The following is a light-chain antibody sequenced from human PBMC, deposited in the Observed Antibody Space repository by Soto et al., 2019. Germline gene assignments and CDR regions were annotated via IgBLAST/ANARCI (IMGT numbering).Light chain of an antibody. CDR3: KQSDSIPIT. V-gene: IGKV1-39*01. CDR2: SAY. CDR1: QTISNY. J-gene: IGKJ5*01. Sequence: DIQMTQSPSSLSASVGHRVTITCRASQTISNYVNWYQQKPGKAPELLVYSAYTLQSGVPSRFSGSGSGTDFTLAIRSLQPEDFATYYCKQSDSIPITFGQGTRLEI.